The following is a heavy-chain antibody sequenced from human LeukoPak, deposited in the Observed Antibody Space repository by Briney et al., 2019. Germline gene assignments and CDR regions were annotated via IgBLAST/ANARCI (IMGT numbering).Heavy chain of an antibody. J-gene: IGHJ3*02. CDR1: GYTFTSYG. CDR3: ATPAKGGYYDSSGYYYPMRAFDI. D-gene: IGHD3-22*01. CDR2: IIPILGIA. V-gene: IGHV1-69*04. Sequence: ASVKVSCKASGYTFTSYGISWVRQAPGQGLEWMGRIIPILGIANYAQKFQGRVTITADKSTSTAYMELSSRRSEDTAVYYCATPAKGGYYDSSGYYYPMRAFDIWGQGTMVTVSS.